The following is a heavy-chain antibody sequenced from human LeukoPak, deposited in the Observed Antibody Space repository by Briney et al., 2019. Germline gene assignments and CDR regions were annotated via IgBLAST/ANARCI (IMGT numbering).Heavy chain of an antibody. CDR1: GGSVSSGSYY. D-gene: IGHD2/OR15-2a*01. J-gene: IGHJ3*02. CDR2: IYNSGIT. CDR3: ARDFLRGLSHAFDI. Sequence: PSETLSLTCTVSGGSVSSGSYYWSWIRQQPGKGLEWIGYIYNSGITYYNPSLKSRVSISVDTSKNQFSLKLSSVTAADTAVYYCARDFLRGLSHAFDIWGQGTKVIVSS. V-gene: IGHV4-31*03.